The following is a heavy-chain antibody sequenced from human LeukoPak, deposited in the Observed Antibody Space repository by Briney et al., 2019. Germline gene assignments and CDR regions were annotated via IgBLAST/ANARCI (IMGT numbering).Heavy chain of an antibody. V-gene: IGHV3-23*01. CDR1: GFTYKMYA. CDR3: AREDY. J-gene: IGHJ4*02. CDR2: FSGPMETT. Sequence: TGGSLRLSCVASGFTYKMYAMSWVRHAPGKRLEWVSTFSGPMETTYYAPSVRGRFTMSRDNSKNTLYLQMNSLRAEDTAVYYCAREDYWGQGTLVTVSS.